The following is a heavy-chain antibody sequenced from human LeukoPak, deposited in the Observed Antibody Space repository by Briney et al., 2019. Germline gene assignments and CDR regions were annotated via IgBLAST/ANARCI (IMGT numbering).Heavy chain of an antibody. CDR2: IYPDDSDT. J-gene: IGHJ6*02. V-gene: IGHV5-51*01. D-gene: IGHD2-2*01. Sequence: GESLKISCQGSGYGFTSYWIAWVRQMPGKGLEWMGIIYPDDSDTRYSPSFQGHVTISADKSISTAYLQWSSLKASDTAMYYCASKPCSSTSCYYYGMDVWGQGTTVTVSS. CDR3: ASKPCSSTSCYYYGMDV. CDR1: GYGFTSYW.